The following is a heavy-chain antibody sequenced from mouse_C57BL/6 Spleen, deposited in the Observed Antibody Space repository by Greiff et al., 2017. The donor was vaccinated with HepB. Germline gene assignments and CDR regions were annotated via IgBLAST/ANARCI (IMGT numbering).Heavy chain of an antibody. CDR2: IYPGSGNT. Sequence: QVQLKQSGAELVRPGASVKLSCKASGYTFTDYYINWVKQRPGQGLEWIARIYPGSGNTYYNEKFKGKATLTAEKSSSTAYMQLSSLTSEDSAVYFCARSKGLGVSHYAMDYWGQGTSVTVSS. J-gene: IGHJ4*01. D-gene: IGHD2-4*01. CDR3: ARSKGLGVSHYAMDY. V-gene: IGHV1-76*01. CDR1: GYTFTDYY.